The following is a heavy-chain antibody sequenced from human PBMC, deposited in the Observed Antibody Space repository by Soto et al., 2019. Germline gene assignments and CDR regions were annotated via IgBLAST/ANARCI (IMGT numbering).Heavy chain of an antibody. CDR1: GYKFASYW. D-gene: IGHD3-10*01. J-gene: IGHJ3*02. Sequence: GESLKISCQGPGYKFASYWIGWVRQMPGKGLEWMGIIYPRDSDTRYSPSFHGQVTISADKSISTAYLQWSSLRASDTAIYYCTTQRGVSGSAAFDIWGQGTMVTVSS. CDR3: TTQRGVSGSAAFDI. V-gene: IGHV5-51*01. CDR2: IYPRDSDT.